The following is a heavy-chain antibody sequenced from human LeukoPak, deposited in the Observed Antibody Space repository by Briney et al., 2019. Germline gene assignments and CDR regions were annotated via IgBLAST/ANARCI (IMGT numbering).Heavy chain of an antibody. D-gene: IGHD5-18*01. V-gene: IGHV3-23*01. J-gene: IGHJ4*02. CDR3: ARESLEYSYGYVIDY. CDR1: GFTFSSYA. Sequence: GGSLRLSCAASGFTFSSYAMSWVRQAPGEGLEWVSAISDTGGSTYYADSVKGRFTISRDNSKNTLHLQMNSLRAEDTAVYYCARESLEYSYGYVIDYWGQGTLVTVSS. CDR2: ISDTGGST.